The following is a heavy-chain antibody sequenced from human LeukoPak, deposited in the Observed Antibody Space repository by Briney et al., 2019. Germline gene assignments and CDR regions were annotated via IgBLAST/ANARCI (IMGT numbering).Heavy chain of an antibody. V-gene: IGHV4-30-4*01. D-gene: IGHD4-17*01. Sequence: PSQTLSLTCIVSGGSISSGDYYWIWLRQPPGKGLEWIGYIYHSGNTYYNQSLKSRVTISVDTSKNQFSLKLSSVTAADTAVYYCARGRGDYGKKFDPWGQGTLVTVSS. CDR2: IYHSGNT. CDR3: ARGRGDYGKKFDP. J-gene: IGHJ5*02. CDR1: GGSISSGDYY.